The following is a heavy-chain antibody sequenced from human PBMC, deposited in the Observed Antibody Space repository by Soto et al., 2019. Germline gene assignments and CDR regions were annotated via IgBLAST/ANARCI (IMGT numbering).Heavy chain of an antibody. CDR1: GGTFSSYA. CDR2: IIPIFGTA. CDR3: ARSRCSSTSCYHYYYYGMDV. V-gene: IGHV1-69*13. J-gene: IGHJ6*02. D-gene: IGHD2-2*01. Sequence: SVKVSCKASGGTFSSYAISWVRQAPGQGLEWMGGIIPIFGTANYAQKFQGRVTITADESTSTAYMELSSLRSEDTAVYYCARSRCSSTSCYHYYYYGMDVWGQGTTVTAP.